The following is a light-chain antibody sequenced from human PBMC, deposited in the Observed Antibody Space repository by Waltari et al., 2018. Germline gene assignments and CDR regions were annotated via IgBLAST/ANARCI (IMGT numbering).Light chain of an antibody. Sequence: QSALTQPPSASGSPGQSVTISCTGTSSDVGGYDYVSWYQQHPGKAPKLMIYEVSKRPSGVPDRFSGSESGSTASLTVSGLQAEDEADYYCSSFAGSANVFGTGTKVSVL. CDR1: SSDVGGYDY. CDR2: EVS. V-gene: IGLV2-8*01. CDR3: SSFAGSANV. J-gene: IGLJ1*01.